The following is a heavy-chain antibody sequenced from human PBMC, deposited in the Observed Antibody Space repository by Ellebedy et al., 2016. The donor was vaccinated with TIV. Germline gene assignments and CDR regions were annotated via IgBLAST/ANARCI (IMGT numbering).Heavy chain of an antibody. CDR1: GFTFSSFD. D-gene: IGHD6-13*01. CDR2: ISYDGSNK. CDR3: AKPMYPSSCTYYYYYGMDV. V-gene: IGHV3-30*18. Sequence: PGGSLRLSCAASGFTFSSFDMHRVRQAPGKGLEWVALISYDGSNKYYADSVKGRFTISRDNSKITLFLQMDSLRAEDTAVYFCAKPMYPSSCTYYYYYGMDVWGQGTTVTVSS. J-gene: IGHJ6*02.